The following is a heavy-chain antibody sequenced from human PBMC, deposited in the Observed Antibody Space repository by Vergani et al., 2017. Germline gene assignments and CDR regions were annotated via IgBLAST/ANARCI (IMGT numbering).Heavy chain of an antibody. D-gene: IGHD3-10*01. V-gene: IGHV4-59*08. CDR1: GGSISSYY. Sequence: QVQLQESGPGLVKPSETLSLTCTVSGGSISSYYWSWIRQPPGKGLEWIGYIYYSGSTNYNPSLKSRVTISVDTSKNQFSLKLTSVTAADTAVYYCARHGFGDAQFDYWGQGTLVTVSS. J-gene: IGHJ4*02. CDR3: ARHGFGDAQFDY. CDR2: IYYSGST.